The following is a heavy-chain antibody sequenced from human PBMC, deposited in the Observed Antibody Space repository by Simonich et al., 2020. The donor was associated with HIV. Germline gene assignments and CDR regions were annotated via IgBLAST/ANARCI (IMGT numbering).Heavy chain of an antibody. CDR3: ASVRYGSGSYYSDY. CDR2: IVVGSGNK. D-gene: IGHD3-10*01. Sequence: QMQLVQSGPEVKKPGTSVKVSCKASGFTFSSSAMQWVRQARGQRLEWKGWIVVGSGNKNYPQKFQERVTITRDMSTSTAYMELSSLRSEDTAVYYCASVRYGSGSYYSDYWGQGTLVTVSS. CDR1: GFTFSSSA. J-gene: IGHJ4*02. V-gene: IGHV1-58*02.